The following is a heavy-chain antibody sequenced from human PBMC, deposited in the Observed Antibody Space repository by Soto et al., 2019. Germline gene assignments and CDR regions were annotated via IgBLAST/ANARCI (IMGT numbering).Heavy chain of an antibody. D-gene: IGHD2-15*01. J-gene: IGHJ6*03. V-gene: IGHV4-34*01. CDR1: GGSFSGYY. CDR3: ARDIVVVVAATDYMDV. Sequence: SETLSLTCAVYGGSFSGYYWSWIRQPPGKGLEWIGEINHSGSTNYNPSLKSRVTISVDTSKNQFSLKLSSVAAADTAVYYCARDIVVVVAATDYMDVWGKGTTVTVSS. CDR2: INHSGST.